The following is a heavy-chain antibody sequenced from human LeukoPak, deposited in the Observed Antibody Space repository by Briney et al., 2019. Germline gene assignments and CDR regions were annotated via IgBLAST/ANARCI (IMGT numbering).Heavy chain of an antibody. J-gene: IGHJ6*02. CDR3: ARGIVPAAERYYYYGMDV. D-gene: IGHD2-2*01. CDR2: ISSSGTI. Sequence: GGSLRLSCAASGFTFSGYELSWVRQAPGKGLEWVSYISSSGTIYYADSVKGRFTISRDNAKYSLYLQMNSLRAEDTAVYYCARGIVPAAERYYYYGMDVWGQGTTVTVSS. CDR1: GFTFSGYE. V-gene: IGHV3-48*03.